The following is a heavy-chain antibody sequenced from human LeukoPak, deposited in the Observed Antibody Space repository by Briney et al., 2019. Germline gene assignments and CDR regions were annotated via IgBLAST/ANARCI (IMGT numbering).Heavy chain of an antibody. D-gene: IGHD3-10*01. V-gene: IGHV3-48*01. J-gene: IGHJ3*02. CDR3: ARDGGSYSLLDAFDI. CDR1: GFTFSSYS. CDR2: ISSSSSTI. Sequence: PGGSLRLSCAASGFTFSSYSMNWVRQAPGKGLEWVSYISSSSSTIYYADSVKGRFTISRDNAKNSLYLQMNSLRAEDTAVYYCARDGGSYSLLDAFDIWGQGTMVTVSS.